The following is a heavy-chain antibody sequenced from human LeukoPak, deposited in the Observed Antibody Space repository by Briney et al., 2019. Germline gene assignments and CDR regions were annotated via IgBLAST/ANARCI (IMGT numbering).Heavy chain of an antibody. CDR3: ARDHLPAGAPGYYMDV. V-gene: IGHV4-34*01. D-gene: IGHD4/OR15-4a*01. Sequence: PSETLSLTCAVYGGSFSGYYWSWIRQPPGKGLEWIGEINHSGSTNYNPSVKSRVTISVDTSKNHFALKLRSVTAADTAVYYCARDHLPAGAPGYYMDVWGKGTTVTVSS. J-gene: IGHJ6*03. CDR1: GGSFSGYY. CDR2: INHSGST.